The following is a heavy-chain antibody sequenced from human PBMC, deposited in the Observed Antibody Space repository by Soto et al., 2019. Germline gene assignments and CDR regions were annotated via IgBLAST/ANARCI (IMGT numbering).Heavy chain of an antibody. V-gene: IGHV4-39*01. CDR1: GGSISSSSYY. J-gene: IGHJ4*02. CDR2: IYYSGST. Sequence: PSETLSLTCTVSGGSISSSSYYWGWIRQPPGKGLEWIGSIYYSGSTYYNPSLKSRVTISVDTSKNQFSLKLSSVTAADTAVYYCARLPSSTSYNFDYWGQGTLVTVSS. D-gene: IGHD2-2*01. CDR3: ARLPSSTSYNFDY.